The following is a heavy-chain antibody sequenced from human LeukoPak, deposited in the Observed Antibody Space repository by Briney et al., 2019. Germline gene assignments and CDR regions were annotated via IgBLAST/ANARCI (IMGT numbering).Heavy chain of an antibody. CDR3: ARGTLYRGWSYYLDF. Sequence: PSETLSLTCTVSGGSINNNIHYWGWIRQPPGKGLEWIGTIFYSGQTYYSPSLKSRVTISVDTSKNHFSLRLRSVTAADTAMYYCARGTLYRGWSYYLDFWGQGSQVTVSS. CDR2: IFYSGQT. CDR1: GGSINNNIHY. D-gene: IGHD6-19*01. V-gene: IGHV4-39*07. J-gene: IGHJ4*02.